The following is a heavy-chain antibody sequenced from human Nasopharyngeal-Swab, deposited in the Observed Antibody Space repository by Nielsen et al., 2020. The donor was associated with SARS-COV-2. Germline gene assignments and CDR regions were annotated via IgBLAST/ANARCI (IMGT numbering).Heavy chain of an antibody. CDR1: GYTFTSYA. D-gene: IGHD2-2*01. CDR2: INTNTGNP. V-gene: IGHV7-4-1*02. CDR3: AREGDIVVVPSPAGFDP. J-gene: IGHJ5*02. Sequence: ASVKVSCKASGYTFTSYAMNWVRQAPGQGLEWMGWINTNTGNPTYAQGFTGRFVFSLDTSVSTAYLQISSLKAEDTAVYNCAREGDIVVVPSPAGFDPWGQGTLVTVSS.